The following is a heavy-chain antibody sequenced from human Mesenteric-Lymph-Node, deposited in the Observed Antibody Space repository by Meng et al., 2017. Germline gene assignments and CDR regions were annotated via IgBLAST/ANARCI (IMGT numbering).Heavy chain of an antibody. V-gene: IGHV1-2*06. D-gene: IGHD2-21*02. CDR1: GYTFTGYY. J-gene: IGHJ3*02. CDR3: AIAYCGGDCYSQRHAFDI. Sequence: ASVKVSCKASGYTFTGYYMHWVRQAPGQGLEWMGRINPNSGGTNYAQKFQGRVTMTRDTSISTAYMELSRLRSDDTAVYYCAIAYCGGDCYSQRHAFDIWGQGTKVTVSS. CDR2: INPNSGGT.